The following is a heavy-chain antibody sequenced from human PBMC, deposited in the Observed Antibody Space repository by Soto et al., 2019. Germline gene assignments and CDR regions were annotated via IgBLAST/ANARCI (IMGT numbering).Heavy chain of an antibody. CDR2: IKQDGSEK. CDR1: GFTFSSYW. Sequence: PGGSLRLSCAASGFTFSSYWMSWVRQAPGKGLEWVANIKQDGSEKYYVDSVKGRFTISRDNAKNSLYLQMNSLRAEDTAVYYCARSCSGGSCYFNWFDPWGQGTLVTAPQ. V-gene: IGHV3-7*01. CDR3: ARSCSGGSCYFNWFDP. D-gene: IGHD2-15*01. J-gene: IGHJ5*02.